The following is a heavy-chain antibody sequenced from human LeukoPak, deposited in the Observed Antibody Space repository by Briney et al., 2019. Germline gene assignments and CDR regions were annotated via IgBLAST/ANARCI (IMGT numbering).Heavy chain of an antibody. J-gene: IGHJ4*02. Sequence: ASVKVSCKASGGTFSSYAISWVRQAPGQGLEWMGWISAYNGNTNYAQKLQGRVTMTTDTSTSTAYMELRSLRSDDTAVYYCARVLNWGSYFDYWGQGTLVTVSS. D-gene: IGHD7-27*01. CDR2: ISAYNGNT. CDR3: ARVLNWGSYFDY. CDR1: GGTFSSYA. V-gene: IGHV1-18*01.